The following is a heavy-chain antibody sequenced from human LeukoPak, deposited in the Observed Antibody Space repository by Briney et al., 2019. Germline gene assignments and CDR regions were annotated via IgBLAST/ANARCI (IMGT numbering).Heavy chain of an antibody. CDR2: ISYDGSNE. J-gene: IGHJ4*02. V-gene: IGHV3-30*18. Sequence: PGGSLRLSCAASGFTFSSYGMHWVRQAPGKGLEWVAVISYDGSNEYYADSVKGRFTVSRDNSKNTLYLQMNSLGAEDTAVYYCAKGGQQLVRYYFDYWGQGTLVTVSS. CDR3: AKGGQQLVRYYFDY. CDR1: GFTFSSYG. D-gene: IGHD6-13*01.